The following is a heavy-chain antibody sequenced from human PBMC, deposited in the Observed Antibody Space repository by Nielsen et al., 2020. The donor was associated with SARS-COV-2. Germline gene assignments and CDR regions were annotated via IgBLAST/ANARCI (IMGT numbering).Heavy chain of an antibody. V-gene: IGHV3-23*01. CDR3: AKGVYYYDSSGYYYPPISYYYYGMDV. CDR2: ISGSGGST. D-gene: IGHD3-22*01. Sequence: GESLKISCAASGLTFSSYAMSWVRQAPGKGLEWVSAISGSGGSTYYADSVKGRFTISRDNSKNTLYLQMNSLRAEDTAVYYCAKGVYYYDSSGYYYPPISYYYYGMDVWGQGTTVTVSS. J-gene: IGHJ6*02. CDR1: GLTFSSYA.